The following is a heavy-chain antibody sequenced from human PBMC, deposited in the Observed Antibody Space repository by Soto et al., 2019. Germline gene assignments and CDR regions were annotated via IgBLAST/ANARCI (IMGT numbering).Heavy chain of an antibody. CDR2: ISAYNGNT. CDR1: GYTFTSYG. J-gene: IGHJ5*02. CDR3: ARDPNSSGWENWFDP. V-gene: IGHV1-18*01. Sequence: ASVKVSCKASGYTFTSYGISWVRQAPGQGLEWMGWISAYNGNTNYAQKLQGRVTMTTDTSTSTAYMELRSLRSDDTAVYYCARDPNSSGWENWFDPWGQGTLVTVSS. D-gene: IGHD6-19*01.